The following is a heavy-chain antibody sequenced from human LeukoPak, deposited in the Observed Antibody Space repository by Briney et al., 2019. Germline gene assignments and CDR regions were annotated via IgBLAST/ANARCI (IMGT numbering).Heavy chain of an antibody. Sequence: ASVKVSCKASGYTFTGYYMHWVRQAPGQGLEWMGRINPNSGGTNYAQKFQDRVTMTRDTSISTAYMELSRLRSDDTAVYYCARDFESARSGSLNFDYWGQGTLVTVSS. D-gene: IGHD1-26*01. CDR3: ARDFESARSGSLNFDY. CDR1: GYTFTGYY. CDR2: INPNSGGT. V-gene: IGHV1-2*06. J-gene: IGHJ4*02.